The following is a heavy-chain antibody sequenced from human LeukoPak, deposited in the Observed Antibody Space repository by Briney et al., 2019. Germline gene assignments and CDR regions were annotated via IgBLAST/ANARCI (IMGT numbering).Heavy chain of an antibody. D-gene: IGHD4-17*01. CDR3: AKDLDYATYGYYFDY. CDR2: IGVGGTFT. Sequence: PGGSLRLSCRASGFTFSIYAMNGVPQAPGKGREGVSGIGVGGTFTYYADGLKGRFTIFRDNSRNTLYLQMNSLSADDTAGYYCAKDLDYATYGYYFDYWGQGTLVTVSS. J-gene: IGHJ4*02. V-gene: IGHV3-23*01. CDR1: GFTFSIYA.